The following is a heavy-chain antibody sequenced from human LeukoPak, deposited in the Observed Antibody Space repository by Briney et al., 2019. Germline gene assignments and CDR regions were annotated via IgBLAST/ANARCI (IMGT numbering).Heavy chain of an antibody. Sequence: GGSLRLSCVASGFTFNNAWMSWVRQAPGKGLEWVSSISSTSSYIYYADSMKGRFTISRDNAKNSLYLQMNSLRAEDTAVYYCARALWSGPVYYGMDVWGQGTTVTVSS. CDR1: GFTFNNAW. V-gene: IGHV3-21*01. D-gene: IGHD3-10*01. J-gene: IGHJ6*02. CDR3: ARALWSGPVYYGMDV. CDR2: ISSTSSYI.